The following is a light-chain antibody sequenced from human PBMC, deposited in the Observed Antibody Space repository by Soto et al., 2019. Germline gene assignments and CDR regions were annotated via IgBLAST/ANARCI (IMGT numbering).Light chain of an antibody. CDR2: DAS. V-gene: IGKV3-11*01. CDR3: QQRSTWPLT. Sequence: EIVLTQSPATLSLSPGERATLSCRASQGVSSYLAWYQQKPGQPPRLLIYDASNRATAIPARFSGSGSGTDFTLTISSLEPEDFAVYYCQQRSTWPLTFGGGTKVDI. J-gene: IGKJ4*01. CDR1: QGVSSY.